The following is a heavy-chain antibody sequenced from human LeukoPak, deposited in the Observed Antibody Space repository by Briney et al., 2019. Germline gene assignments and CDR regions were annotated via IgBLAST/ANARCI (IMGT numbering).Heavy chain of an antibody. J-gene: IGHJ3*02. Sequence: SETLSLTCAVYGGSFSGYYWSWIRQPPGKGLEWIGEIVHSGNTRYNPSLKSRVTISVDTSKNQFSLNLTSVTAADTAVYYCARFGSSTWYKGAFDIWGQGTMVTVAS. D-gene: IGHD6-13*01. CDR3: ARFGSSTWYKGAFDI. CDR1: GGSFSGYY. CDR2: IVHSGNT. V-gene: IGHV4-34*12.